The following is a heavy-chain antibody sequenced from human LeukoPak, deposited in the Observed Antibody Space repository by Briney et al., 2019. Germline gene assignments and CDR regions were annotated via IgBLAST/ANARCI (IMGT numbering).Heavy chain of an antibody. V-gene: IGHV3-23*01. CDR2: ISGSGGSI. CDR1: GFTFSSYA. J-gene: IGHJ3*02. CDR3: AREASSSVRAFDI. D-gene: IGHD6-13*01. Sequence: PGGSLRLSCAASGFTFSSYAMSWVRQAPGKGLEWVSVISGSGGSIDYADSVKGRFTISRDNAKSSLYLQMNSLRAEDTAVYYCAREASSSVRAFDIWGQGTMVTVS.